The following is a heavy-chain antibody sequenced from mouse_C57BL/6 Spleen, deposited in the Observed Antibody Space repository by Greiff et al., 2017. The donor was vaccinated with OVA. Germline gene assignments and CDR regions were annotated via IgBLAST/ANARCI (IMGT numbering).Heavy chain of an antibody. V-gene: IGHV1-55*01. CDR1: GYTFTSYW. J-gene: IGHJ4*01. D-gene: IGHD3-2*02. CDR2: IYPGSGST. Sequence: QVQLKQPGAELVKPGASVKMSCKASGYTFTSYWITWVKQRPGQGLEWIGDIYPGSGSTNYNEKFKSKATLTVDTSSSTAYMQLSSLTSEDSAVYYCARRGTAQAPMDYWGQGTSVTVSS. CDR3: ARRGTAQAPMDY.